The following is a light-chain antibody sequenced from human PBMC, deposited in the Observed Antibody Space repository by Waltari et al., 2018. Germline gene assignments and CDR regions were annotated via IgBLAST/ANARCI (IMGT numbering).Light chain of an antibody. J-gene: IGKJ1*01. CDR1: QSVSSN. CDR3: QQYNNWPRT. Sequence: EIVMTQSPATLSVSSGERATLSCRASQSVSSNLAWYQQKPGQAPRLLIYGASTRATGIPARFSGSGSGTEFTLTFSSMQSEDFAVYYWQQYNNWPRTFGQGTKVEIK. CDR2: GAS. V-gene: IGKV3-15*01.